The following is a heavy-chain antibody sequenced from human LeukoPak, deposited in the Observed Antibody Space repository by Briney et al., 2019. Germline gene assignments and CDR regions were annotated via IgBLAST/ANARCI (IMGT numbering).Heavy chain of an antibody. V-gene: IGHV3-30*02. D-gene: IGHD6-13*01. CDR2: IRYDGSNK. CDR1: GFTFSSYG. J-gene: IGHJ4*02. CDR3: AKDLYSSSWPHDY. Sequence: GGSLRLSCAASGFTFSSYGMHWVRQAPGKGLEWVAFIRYDGSNKYYADSVKGRFTISRDNSKNTLYLQMNSLRAEDTAVYYCAKDLYSSSWPHDYWGQGALVTVSS.